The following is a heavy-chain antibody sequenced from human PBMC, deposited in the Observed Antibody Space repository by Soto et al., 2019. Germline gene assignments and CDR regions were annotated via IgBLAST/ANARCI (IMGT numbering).Heavy chain of an antibody. CDR1: GDSISSYY. CDR3: ARRDERYGDPADAFDI. V-gene: IGHV4-59*08. D-gene: IGHD4-17*01. J-gene: IGHJ3*02. CDR2: IYYSGST. Sequence: PSETLSLTCTVSGDSISSYYWSWIRQPPGKGLEWIGYIYYSGSTNYNPSLKSRVTISVDTSKNQFSLKLSSVTAADTAVYYCARRDERYGDPADAFDIWGQGTMVTVSS.